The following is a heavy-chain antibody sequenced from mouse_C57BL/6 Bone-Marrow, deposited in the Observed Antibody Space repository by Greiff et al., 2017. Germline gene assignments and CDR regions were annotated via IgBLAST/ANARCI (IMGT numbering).Heavy chain of an antibody. J-gene: IGHJ3*01. Sequence: VQLQQSGAELARPGASVKLSCKASGYTFTSYGISWVKQRTGQGLEWIGEIYPRSGNTYYNEKFKGKATLTADKSSSTAYMELRSLTSEDAAVXYCARFFLLPGAYWGQGTLVTVSA. CDR1: GYTFTSYG. D-gene: IGHD1-1*01. CDR2: IYPRSGNT. CDR3: ARFFLLPGAY. V-gene: IGHV1-81*01.